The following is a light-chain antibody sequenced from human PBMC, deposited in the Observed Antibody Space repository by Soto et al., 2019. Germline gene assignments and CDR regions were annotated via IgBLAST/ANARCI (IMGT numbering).Light chain of an antibody. J-gene: IGKJ1*01. Sequence: IQKTNSPSSLSSSGVDIFTISVRSSQGSVNALVWYHQEPVKPPKFLIYGASNLQSGVPPRFSGSGSGTDFTLAISSLQPEDSATYYCLQDINYPWTFGQGTKVDIK. CDR3: LQDINYPWT. CDR2: GAS. V-gene: IGKV1-6*01. CDR1: QGSVNA.